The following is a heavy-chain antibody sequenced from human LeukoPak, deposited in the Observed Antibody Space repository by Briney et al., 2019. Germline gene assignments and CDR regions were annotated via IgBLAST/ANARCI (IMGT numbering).Heavy chain of an antibody. J-gene: IGHJ3*02. CDR3: ARSRYLDWGGAFDM. V-gene: IGHV3-66*01. D-gene: IGHD3-9*01. Sequence: GGSLRLSCAASGFTVSSNYMTWVRQAPGKGLEWVSVIYSDGSTYYADSVRGRFTMSRDDSKNTVYLQLNRLRGEDTAIYYCARSRYLDWGGAFDMWGQGTMVTVSS. CDR2: IYSDGST. CDR1: GFTVSSNY.